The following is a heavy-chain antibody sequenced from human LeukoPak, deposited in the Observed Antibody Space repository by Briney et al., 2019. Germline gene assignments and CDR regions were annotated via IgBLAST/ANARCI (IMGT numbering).Heavy chain of an antibody. Sequence: SETLSLTCAVSGYSISSGYYWGWIRQPPGKGLEWIGSIYHSGSTYYNPSLKSRVTISVDTSKNQFSLKLSSVTAADTAVYYCARANYYGSGSYGFDPWGQGTLVTVSS. CDR1: GYSISSGYY. CDR2: IYHSGST. D-gene: IGHD3-10*01. V-gene: IGHV4-38-2*01. CDR3: ARANYYGSGSYGFDP. J-gene: IGHJ5*02.